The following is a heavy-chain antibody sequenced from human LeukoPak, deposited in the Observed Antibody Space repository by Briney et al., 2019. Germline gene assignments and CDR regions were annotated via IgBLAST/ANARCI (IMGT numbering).Heavy chain of an antibody. D-gene: IGHD6-19*01. J-gene: IGHJ6*03. Sequence: GASVKVSCKASGYTFTSYGISWVRQAPGQGLEWMGWISAYNGNTNYAQKLQGRVTMTRDTSISTAYMELSRLRSDDTAVYYCARGPSIAVAGTDYYYYMDVWGKGTTVTISS. CDR1: GYTFTSYG. CDR2: ISAYNGNT. V-gene: IGHV1-18*01. CDR3: ARGPSIAVAGTDYYYYMDV.